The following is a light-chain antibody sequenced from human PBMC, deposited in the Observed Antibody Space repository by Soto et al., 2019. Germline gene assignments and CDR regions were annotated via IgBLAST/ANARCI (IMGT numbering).Light chain of an antibody. Sequence: EIVLTQSPATLSLSPGDRGTLSCRASQNIDNNIAWYQQKLGQAPRLLIYDASSRATGVPSRFSGSRSGTDFTLTISSLEPEDVATYYCQKRNHGPAGATFGGGTKVEIK. CDR3: QKRNHGPAGAT. J-gene: IGKJ4*01. CDR2: DAS. CDR1: QNIDNN. V-gene: IGKV3-11*01.